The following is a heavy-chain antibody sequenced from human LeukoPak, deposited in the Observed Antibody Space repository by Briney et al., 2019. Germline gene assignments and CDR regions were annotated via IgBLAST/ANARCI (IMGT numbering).Heavy chain of an antibody. Sequence: ASVKVSCKASGYIFTSYYMYWVRQAPGQGLEWMGIINPSGGSIRYAQKFQGRVTMTRNTSISTAYMELSSLRSEDTAVYYCARAGGYCGRISCPYYFDYWGQGSLVTVSS. V-gene: IGHV1-46*01. CDR3: ARAGGYCGRISCPYYFDY. CDR1: GYIFTSYY. J-gene: IGHJ4*02. D-gene: IGHD2-15*01. CDR2: INPSGGSI.